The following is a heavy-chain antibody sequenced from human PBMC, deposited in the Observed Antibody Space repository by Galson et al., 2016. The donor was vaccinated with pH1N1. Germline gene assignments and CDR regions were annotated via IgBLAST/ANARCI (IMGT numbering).Heavy chain of an antibody. D-gene: IGHD3-10*01. CDR2: INGDGSST. J-gene: IGHJ4*02. CDR1: GFTLSSHW. V-gene: IGHV3-74*01. Sequence: SLRLSCAASGFTLSSHWIHWVRQAPGKGLVWVSRINGDGSSTSYADFVKGRFTISRDNAKSTVYLQMNSLRAEDTALYYCARGLLSERSVGADSWGQGTLVTVSS. CDR3: ARGLLSERSVGADS.